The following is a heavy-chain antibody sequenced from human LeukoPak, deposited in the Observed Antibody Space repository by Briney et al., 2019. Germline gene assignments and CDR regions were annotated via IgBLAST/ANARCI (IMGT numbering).Heavy chain of an antibody. V-gene: IGHV3-21*01. D-gene: IGHD6-19*01. CDR1: GFTFSSYS. J-gene: IGHJ6*04. CDR3: ARGAQQWLAQADYYYGMDV. Sequence: GGSLRLSCAASGFTFSSYSMNWVRQAPGKGLEWASSISSSSSYIYYADSVKGRFTISRDNAKNSLHLQMNSLRAEDTAVYYCARGAQQWLAQADYYYGMDVWGKGTTVTVSS. CDR2: ISSSSSYI.